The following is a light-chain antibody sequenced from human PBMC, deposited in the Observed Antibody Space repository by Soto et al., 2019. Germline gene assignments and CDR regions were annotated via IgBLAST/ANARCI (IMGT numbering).Light chain of an antibody. CDR2: WAF. Sequence: DIVLTQSPESLGVSLGERATIHCKSNQSLFYSSNNRNYLAWYQHKAGQAPRLLIYWAFTRESGVPARFSGSGSGKDFTLTISSLLAEDVATYICQQYYSTPDTFGQGTKLDIK. CDR1: QSLFYSSNNRNY. CDR3: QQYYSTPDT. J-gene: IGKJ2*01. V-gene: IGKV4-1*01.